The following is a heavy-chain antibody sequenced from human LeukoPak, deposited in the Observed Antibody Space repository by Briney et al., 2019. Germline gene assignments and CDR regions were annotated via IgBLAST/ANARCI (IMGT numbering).Heavy chain of an antibody. CDR3: AKQGRNDFVDS. V-gene: IGHV3-23*01. J-gene: IGHJ4*02. CDR2: SSGDGGNT. D-gene: IGHD3-3*01. CDR1: GFTLRNYA. Sequence: GGSLRLSCAASGFTLRNYAMSWVRQAPGKGLEWVSASSGDGGNTDYANSVKGRFTISRDNSKNTIYLQMNSLRADDTAVYYCAKQGRNDFVDSWGQGTLVTVSS.